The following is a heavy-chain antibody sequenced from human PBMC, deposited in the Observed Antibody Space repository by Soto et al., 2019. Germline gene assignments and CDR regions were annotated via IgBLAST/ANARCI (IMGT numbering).Heavy chain of an antibody. CDR1: GYTFTSYY. J-gene: IGHJ4*02. CDR3: ARDQEYSSSGNYVIYYFDY. D-gene: IGHD6-6*01. V-gene: IGHV1-46*01. Sequence: ASVKVSCKASGYTFTSYYMHWVRQAPGQGLEWMGIINPSGGSTSYAQKFQGRVTMTRDTSTSTVYMELSSLRSEDTAVYYCARDQEYSSSGNYVIYYFDYWGQGTLVTVSS. CDR2: INPSGGST.